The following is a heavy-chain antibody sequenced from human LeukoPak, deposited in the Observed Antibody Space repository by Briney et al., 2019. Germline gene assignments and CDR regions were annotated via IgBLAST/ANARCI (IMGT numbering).Heavy chain of an antibody. D-gene: IGHD6-6*01. J-gene: IGHJ4*02. V-gene: IGHV3-23*01. CDR3: AKDRGQLECG. CDR1: GFTFSSYA. CDR2: ISSSGGST. Sequence: PGGSLRLSCAASGFTFSSYAMSWVRQAPGKGLEGGSAISSSGGSTYYADSGKGRFTSARDNPKNHRYLQRNSLRAEDTAVSYCAKDRGQLECGGGQGTLVTVSS.